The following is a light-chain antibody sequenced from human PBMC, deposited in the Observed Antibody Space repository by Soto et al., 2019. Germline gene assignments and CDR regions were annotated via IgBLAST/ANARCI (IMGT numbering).Light chain of an antibody. CDR2: GAS. CDR3: QQYGSSPPVT. CDR1: QSVSSSY. V-gene: IGKV3-20*01. J-gene: IGKJ4*01. Sequence: EIVLTQSPGTLSLSPGERATLSCRASQSVSSSYLAWYQQKPGQAPRLLIYGASSRATGIPDRFSGSGSGTDFTLTISRLEPEDCAVYYCQQYGSSPPVTFGGGTNVEIK.